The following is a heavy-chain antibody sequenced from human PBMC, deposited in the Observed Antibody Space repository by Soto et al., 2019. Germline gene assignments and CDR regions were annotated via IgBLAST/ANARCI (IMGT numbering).Heavy chain of an antibody. CDR1: GFTFSSYA. CDR2: ISGSGGST. J-gene: IGHJ6*02. V-gene: IGHV3-23*01. Sequence: EVPLLESGGGLVQPGGSLRLSCAASGFTFSSYAMSWVRQAPGKGLEWVSAISGSGGSTYYADSGKGRFTISRDNSMNTLYLQMNSLRAEVKAVYYCGNHGMDVWCQGTTVTVSS. CDR3: GNHGMDV.